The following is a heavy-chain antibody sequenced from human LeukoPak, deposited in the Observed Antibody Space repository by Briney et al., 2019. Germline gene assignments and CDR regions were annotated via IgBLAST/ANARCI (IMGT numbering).Heavy chain of an antibody. CDR3: ARGLNKYCSGGSCYSGS. V-gene: IGHV4-34*01. CDR1: GGSFSGYY. J-gene: IGHJ4*02. D-gene: IGHD2-15*01. CDR2: INHSGST. Sequence: SETLSLTCAVYGGSFSGYYWSWIRQPPGKGLEWIAEINHSGSTNYNPSLKSRVTISVDTSKNQFSQKLSSVTAADTAVYYCARGLNKYCSGGSCYSGSWGQGTLVTVSS.